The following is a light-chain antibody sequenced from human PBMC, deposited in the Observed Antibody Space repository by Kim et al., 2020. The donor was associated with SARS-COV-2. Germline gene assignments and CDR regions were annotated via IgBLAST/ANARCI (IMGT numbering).Light chain of an antibody. Sequence: SASVGNSVTSTVRASQAIGNYLVWFQQKPGKGPKRLIYAASTLESGVPSMFSGSGSGTEFTLTISILQPEDSATYFCLQHNVYPLTFGGGTKVEI. CDR1: QAIGNY. V-gene: IGKV1-17*03. CDR2: AAS. J-gene: IGKJ4*01. CDR3: LQHNVYPLT.